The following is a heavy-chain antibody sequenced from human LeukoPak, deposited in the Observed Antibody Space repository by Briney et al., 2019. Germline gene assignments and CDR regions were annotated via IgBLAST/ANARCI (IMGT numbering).Heavy chain of an antibody. CDR3: TRGAGWLIDY. Sequence: SETLSLTFTVSDDSISDYYRGWIRQPPGKGLEWIGYIHNSGTSTYNLSLKSRVTISADTSKNQFSLKLNSMTTADTAVYYCTRGAGWLIDYWGQGILVTVSS. J-gene: IGHJ4*02. CDR2: IHNSGTS. D-gene: IGHD3-16*01. CDR1: DDSISDYY. V-gene: IGHV4-59*01.